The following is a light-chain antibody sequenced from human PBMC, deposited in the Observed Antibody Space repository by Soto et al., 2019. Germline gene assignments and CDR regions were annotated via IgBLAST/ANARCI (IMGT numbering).Light chain of an antibody. CDR3: QQFNSWPRT. CDR1: QSVSGN. Sequence: IVMTQSPATVSGSPGERVTLSCRASQSVSGNVAWYHQKPGQPPRLLVYDASTTATDIPARFFGSGSETDFTLTITRLQSEDFGTYYCQQFNSWPRTFGQGTKVEIK. CDR2: DAS. J-gene: IGKJ1*01. V-gene: IGKV3-15*01.